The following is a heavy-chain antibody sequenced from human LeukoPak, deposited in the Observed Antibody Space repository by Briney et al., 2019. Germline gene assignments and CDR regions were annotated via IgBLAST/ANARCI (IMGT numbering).Heavy chain of an antibody. Sequence: PSETLSLTCTVSGGSISSYYWSWIRQPPGKGLEWIGSIYYSGSTYYNPSLKSRVTISVDTSKNQFSLKLSSVTAADTAVYYCARVDYYDSSAHDAFDIWGQGTMVTVSS. CDR3: ARVDYYDSSAHDAFDI. CDR1: GGSISSYY. CDR2: IYYSGST. D-gene: IGHD3-22*01. V-gene: IGHV4-59*12. J-gene: IGHJ3*02.